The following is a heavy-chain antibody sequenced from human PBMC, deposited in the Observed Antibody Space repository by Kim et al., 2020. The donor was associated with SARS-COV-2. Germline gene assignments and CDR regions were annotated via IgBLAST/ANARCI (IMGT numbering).Heavy chain of an antibody. CDR3: ARDTRKYDFWTGYGMDV. J-gene: IGHJ6*02. CDR1: GGSVSSGSYY. CDR2: IYYSGST. V-gene: IGHV4-61*01. D-gene: IGHD3-3*01. Sequence: SETLSLTCTVSGGSVSSGSYYWSWIRQPPGKGLEWIGYIYYSGSTNYNPSLKSRVTISVDTSKNQFSLKLSSVTAADTAVYYCARDTRKYDFWTGYGMDVWGQGTTVTVSS.